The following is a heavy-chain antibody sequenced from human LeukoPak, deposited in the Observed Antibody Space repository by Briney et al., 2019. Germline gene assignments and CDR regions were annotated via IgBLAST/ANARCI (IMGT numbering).Heavy chain of an antibody. CDR1: GFTFSSYW. J-gene: IGHJ4*02. V-gene: IGHV3-74*01. Sequence: PGGSLRLSRAASGFTFSSYWMHWVRQAPGKGLVWVSRINSDGSSTSYADSVKGRFTISRDNAKNTLYLQMNSLRAEDTAVYYCARGRAVAGTGPVGYWGQGTLVTVSS. CDR3: ARGRAVAGTGPVGY. D-gene: IGHD6-19*01. CDR2: INSDGSST.